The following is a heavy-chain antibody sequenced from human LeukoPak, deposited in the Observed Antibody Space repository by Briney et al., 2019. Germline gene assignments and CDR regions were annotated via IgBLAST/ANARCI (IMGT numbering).Heavy chain of an antibody. J-gene: IGHJ3*02. CDR2: IYYSGST. Sequence: PSETLSLTCTVSGGSISSYYWSWIRQPPGKGLEWIGYIYYSGSTNYNPSLKSRVTISVDTSKNQFSLKLSSVTAADTAVYHCARASGLRAFDIWGQGTMVTVSS. D-gene: IGHD3-16*01. CDR1: GGSISSYY. CDR3: ARASGLRAFDI. V-gene: IGHV4-59*01.